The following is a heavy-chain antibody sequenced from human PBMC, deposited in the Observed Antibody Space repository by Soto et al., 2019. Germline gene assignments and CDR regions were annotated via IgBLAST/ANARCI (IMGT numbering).Heavy chain of an antibody. D-gene: IGHD2-21*01. CDR3: ARTRGNVVGLNLEDTYFDP. V-gene: IGHV4-31*03. J-gene: IGHJ5*02. Sequence: QVQLQASGPGLVKPSQTLSLTCTVSGGSISTGDLSWSWIRQHPGKGLEWIGAMYHSGSPYYNPSLKSRLTISVDPSKSQCSLRLSSVTAADTAVYYCARTRGNVVGLNLEDTYFDPWGQGTLVIVSS. CDR1: GGSISTGDLS. CDR2: MYHSGSP.